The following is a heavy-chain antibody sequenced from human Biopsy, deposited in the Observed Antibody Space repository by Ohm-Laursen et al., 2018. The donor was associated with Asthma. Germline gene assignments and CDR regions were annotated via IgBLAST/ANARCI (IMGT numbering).Heavy chain of an antibody. D-gene: IGHD3-22*01. J-gene: IGHJ4*02. CDR3: ARAQDYYDSRGYYRSFDY. Sequence: ILSLTCTVSYGSITSGGYYWTWIRQHPGKGLEWIGFIYYSGSTYYNPSLKSRVSISIDTSKNQLSLKLSSVTAADTAVYYCARAQDYYDSRGYYRSFDYWGQGTLVTVSS. CDR2: IYYSGST. V-gene: IGHV4-31*03. CDR1: YGSITSGGYY.